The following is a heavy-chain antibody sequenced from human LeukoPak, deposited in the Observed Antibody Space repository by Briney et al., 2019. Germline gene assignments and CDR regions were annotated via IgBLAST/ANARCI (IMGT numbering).Heavy chain of an antibody. CDR1: GASISSSNYY. J-gene: IGHJ4*02. D-gene: IGHD3-10*01. Sequence: SETLSLTCAVSGASISSSNYYWGWVRQSPGKGLEWIGNIYSSGNTYYNASLKSRVTMYIDTSKNQFSLILSSVTAADTAVYYCARVNHLPSMVRGVLDYWGQGILVTVSS. CDR3: ARVNHLPSMVRGVLDY. V-gene: IGHV4-39*07. CDR2: IYSSGNT.